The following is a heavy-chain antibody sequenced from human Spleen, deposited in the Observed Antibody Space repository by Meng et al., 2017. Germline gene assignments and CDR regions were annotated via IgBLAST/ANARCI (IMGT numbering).Heavy chain of an antibody. J-gene: IGHJ1*01. CDR1: GGSIGSSSYY. CDR3: ARDSPKDYGDPEYFQH. D-gene: IGHD4-17*01. CDR2: IYYSGST. V-gene: IGHV4-39*07. Sequence: LQLQGPGPGQVKPSETLSLTCTSSGGSIGSSSYYWGWIRQPPGKGLEWIGSIYYSGSTYYNPSLKSRVTISVDTSKNQFSLKLSSVTAADTAVYYCARDSPKDYGDPEYFQHWGQGTLVTVSS.